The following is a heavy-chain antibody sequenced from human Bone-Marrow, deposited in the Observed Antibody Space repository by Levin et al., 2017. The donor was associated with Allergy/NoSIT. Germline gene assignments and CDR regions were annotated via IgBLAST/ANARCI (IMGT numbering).Heavy chain of an antibody. D-gene: IGHD3-3*01. J-gene: IGHJ4*02. Sequence: GESLKISCAASGFTFSSYAMSWVRQAPGKGLEWVSAISGSGGSTYYADSVKGRFTISRDNSKNTLYLQMNSLRAEDTAVYYCAKDGGNYDFWSGYEGWVDYWGQGTLVTVSS. CDR2: ISGSGGST. V-gene: IGHV3-23*01. CDR1: GFTFSSYA. CDR3: AKDGGNYDFWSGYEGWVDY.